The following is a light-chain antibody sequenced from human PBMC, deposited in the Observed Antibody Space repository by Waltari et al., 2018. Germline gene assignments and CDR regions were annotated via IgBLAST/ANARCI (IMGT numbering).Light chain of an antibody. CDR3: QQYSTVPVT. CDR1: QRILSATNNKNY. V-gene: IGKV4-1*01. Sequence: DIVMTQSPDSLAVSLGARATINCESSQRILSATNNKNYIAWYQQKPGQPPRLLMHGASTRQSGVPDRFSASGSGTDFTLTISSLQAEDVAVYYCQQYSTVPVTFGGGTKVEI. J-gene: IGKJ4*01. CDR2: GAS.